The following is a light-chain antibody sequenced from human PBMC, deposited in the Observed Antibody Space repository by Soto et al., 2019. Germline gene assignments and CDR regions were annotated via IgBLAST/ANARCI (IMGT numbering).Light chain of an antibody. CDR3: QAWDSATRV. CDR1: SGHSSYA. CDR2: VNSDGGH. J-gene: IGLJ2*01. V-gene: IGLV4-69*01. Sequence: QPVLTQSPSASASLGASVKLTCTLSSGHSSYAITWHQQQPEKGPRYLMKVNSDGGHAKGDGIPDRFSGSSSGAERHLTISSLQSEDEGDYYCQAWDSATRVFGGGTKLTVL.